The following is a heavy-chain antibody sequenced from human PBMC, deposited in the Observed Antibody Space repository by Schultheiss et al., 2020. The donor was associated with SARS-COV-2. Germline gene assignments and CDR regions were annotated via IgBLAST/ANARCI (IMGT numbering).Heavy chain of an antibody. CDR2: ISGSGGST. J-gene: IGHJ5*02. Sequence: GGSLRLSCAASGFTVSSNYMSWVRQAPGKGLEWVSAISGSGGSTYYADSVKGRFTISRDNAKNSLYLQMNSLRAEDTAVYYCARESSNWFDPWGQGTLVTVSS. CDR3: ARESSNWFDP. V-gene: IGHV3-23*01. CDR1: GFTVSSNY.